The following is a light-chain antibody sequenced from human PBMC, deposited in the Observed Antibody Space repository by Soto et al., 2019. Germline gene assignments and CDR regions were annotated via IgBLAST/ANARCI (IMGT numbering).Light chain of an antibody. CDR1: QSLLHITGETF. V-gene: IGKV2-29*03. CDR2: EVS. J-gene: IGKJ1*01. CDR3: MQAIDIPWT. Sequence: DVVMTQTPLSLSVAPGQPASMSCKSSQSLLHITGETFLFWYLQKAGQAPQPLIYEVSNRFSGVPERFSGSGSRTDFTLKISRVEADDVGIYYCMQAIDIPWTFGQGTKVDIK.